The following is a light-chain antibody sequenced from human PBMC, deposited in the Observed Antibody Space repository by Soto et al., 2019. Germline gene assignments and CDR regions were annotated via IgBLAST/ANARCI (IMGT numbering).Light chain of an antibody. CDR3: LQHNSYPIT. CDR1: QNINNC. Sequence: DIQITQSPSSLSASVGDRVTITCRASQNINNCLNWYQQKPGKAPKRLIYAASSLQSGVPSRFSGSGSGTEFTLTISSLQPEDFGTYYCLQHNSYPITFGQGTRLEIK. V-gene: IGKV1-17*01. J-gene: IGKJ5*01. CDR2: AAS.